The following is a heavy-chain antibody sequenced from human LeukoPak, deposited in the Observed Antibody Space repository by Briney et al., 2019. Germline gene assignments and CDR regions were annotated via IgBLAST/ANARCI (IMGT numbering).Heavy chain of an antibody. V-gene: IGHV3-7*02. J-gene: IGHJ3*02. CDR1: EFTFSSYW. CDR2: IKQDGSEE. D-gene: IGHD2-2*01. CDR3: TSRYCTTTNCYSFDN. Sequence: GGSLRLSCAASEFTFSSYWMSWVRQAPGKGLEWVANIKQDGSEEVYVDSVKGRFTISRDNAKNSLFLQMNSLRVEDTAVYYCTSRYCTTTNCYSFDNWGHGTLVTVSS.